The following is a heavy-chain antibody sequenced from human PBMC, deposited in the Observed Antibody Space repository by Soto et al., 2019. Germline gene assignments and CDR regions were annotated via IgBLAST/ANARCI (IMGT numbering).Heavy chain of an antibody. J-gene: IGHJ6*02. D-gene: IGHD2-15*01. V-gene: IGHV3-48*01. CDR3: AKDKGLSCSGGSCLAFYSYGMDV. CDR1: GFTFSDYN. Sequence: PGGSLRLSCASGFTFSDYNMNWVRQTPGKGLEWLSYISRTSTTICYADPVKGRFTISRDNSKNRLYLQMNSLGAEDTAVYYCAKDKGLSCSGGSCLAFYSYGMDVWGQGTTVTVSS. CDR2: ISRTSTTI.